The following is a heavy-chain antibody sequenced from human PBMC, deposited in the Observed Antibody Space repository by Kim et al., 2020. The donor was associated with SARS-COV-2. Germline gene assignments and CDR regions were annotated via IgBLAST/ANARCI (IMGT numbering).Heavy chain of an antibody. J-gene: IGHJ6*02. CDR3: AREPTLRYCSGGSCRSYYYGMDV. CDR1: GGSISSGGYY. V-gene: IGHV4-31*03. D-gene: IGHD2-15*01. Sequence: SETLSLTCTVSGGSISSGGYYWSWIRQHPGKGLEWIGYIYYSGSTYYNPSLKSRVTISVDTSKNQFSLKLSSVTAADTAVYYCAREPTLRYCSGGSCRSYYYGMDVWGQGTTVTVSS. CDR2: IYYSGST.